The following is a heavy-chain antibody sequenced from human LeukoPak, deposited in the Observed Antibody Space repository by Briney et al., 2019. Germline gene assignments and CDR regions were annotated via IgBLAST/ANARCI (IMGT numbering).Heavy chain of an antibody. V-gene: IGHV3-9*01. J-gene: IGHJ3*02. CDR2: ISWNSGSI. Sequence: GGSLRLSCAASGFTFDDYAMHWVRQAPGKGLEWVSGISWNSGSIGYADSVRGRFTISRDNAKNSLYLQMNSLRAEDTAVYYCAKDLLIWGQGTMVTVSS. CDR3: AKDLLI. CDR1: GFTFDDYA. D-gene: IGHD1-26*01.